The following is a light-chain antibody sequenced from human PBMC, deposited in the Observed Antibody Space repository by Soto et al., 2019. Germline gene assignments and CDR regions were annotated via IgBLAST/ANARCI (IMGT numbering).Light chain of an antibody. CDR1: QSISDY. CDR3: QQSYSTPRS. CDR2: AAS. V-gene: IGKV1-39*01. J-gene: IGKJ2*01. Sequence: DLPMTQSPSSLSASVGDRVTITCRASQSISDYLNWYQQKPGTAPQLLIYAASGLQSGVPSRFSGRGSGTDFTLTISSLQPEDSATYYCQQSYSTPRSFGQGTKLEIK.